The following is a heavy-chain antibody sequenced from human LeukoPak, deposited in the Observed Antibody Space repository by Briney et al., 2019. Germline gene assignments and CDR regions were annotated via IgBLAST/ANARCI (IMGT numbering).Heavy chain of an antibody. D-gene: IGHD3-10*01. CDR2: IYPGDSDT. J-gene: IGHJ4*02. Sequence: GESLKISCKGSGYNFTSYWIGWVRQMPGIGLEWMGIIYPGDSDTRYSPSFQGQVTMSADRSINTAYLQWSSLKASDTAMHYCARTDGAYFDYWGQGTLVTVSS. CDR3: ARTDGAYFDY. V-gene: IGHV5-51*01. CDR1: GYNFTSYW.